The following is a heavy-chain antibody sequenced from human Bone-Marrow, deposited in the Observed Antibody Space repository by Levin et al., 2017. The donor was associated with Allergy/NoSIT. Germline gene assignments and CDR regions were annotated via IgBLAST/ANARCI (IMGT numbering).Heavy chain of an antibody. Sequence: SETLSLTCAVYGGSFSGYYWSWIRQPPGKGLEWIGEINHSGSTNYNPSLKSRVTISVDTSKNQFSLKLSSVTAADTAVYYCAISLTNGYSDGYFDYWGQGTLVTVSS. D-gene: IGHD5-18*01. CDR3: AISLTNGYSDGYFDY. CDR1: GGSFSGYY. CDR2: INHSGST. V-gene: IGHV4-34*01. J-gene: IGHJ4*02.